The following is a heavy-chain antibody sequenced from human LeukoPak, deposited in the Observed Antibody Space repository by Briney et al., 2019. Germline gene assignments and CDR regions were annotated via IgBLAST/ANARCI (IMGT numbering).Heavy chain of an antibody. D-gene: IGHD3-22*01. Sequence: ASVKVSCKASGYTFTSYDINWVRQAPGQGLEWMGWMNPNSGNTSYAQKFQGRVTITRNTSISTAYMELRSLRSDDTAVYYCARLKNYNDSSGNLVTDAFDVWGQGTMVTVSS. V-gene: IGHV1-8*03. CDR3: ARLKNYNDSSGNLVTDAFDV. CDR2: MNPNSGNT. CDR1: GYTFTSYD. J-gene: IGHJ3*01.